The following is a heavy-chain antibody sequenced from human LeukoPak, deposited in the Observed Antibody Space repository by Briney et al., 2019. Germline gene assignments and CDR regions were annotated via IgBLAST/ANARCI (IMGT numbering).Heavy chain of an antibody. D-gene: IGHD3-22*01. CDR3: ATRGDYSDTSGNSYDALDI. CDR2: VGHSGSA. V-gene: IGHV4-34*01. Sequence: PSETLSLTCAVSGGSFSAFFWRWIRQPPGKGLEWIGDVGHSGSADYNPSLKSRVTVSADPSKTQFSLKLTSVTVADTAVYYCATRGDYSDTSGNSYDALDIWGQGTMVTVSS. CDR1: GGSFSAFF. J-gene: IGHJ3*02.